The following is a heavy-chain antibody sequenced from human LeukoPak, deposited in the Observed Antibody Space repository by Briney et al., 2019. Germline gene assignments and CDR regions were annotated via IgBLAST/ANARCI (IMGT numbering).Heavy chain of an antibody. CDR1: GGTFSSYA. CDR2: ISAYNGNT. V-gene: IGHV1-18*01. Sequence: ASVKVSCKASGGTFSSYAISWVRQAPGQGLEWMGWISAYNGNTNYAQKLQGRVTMTTDTSTSTAYMELRSLRSDDTAVYYCATDPLRGLSSSSLPTWFDPWGQGTLVTVSS. CDR3: ATDPLRGLSSSSLPTWFDP. J-gene: IGHJ5*02. D-gene: IGHD6-6*01.